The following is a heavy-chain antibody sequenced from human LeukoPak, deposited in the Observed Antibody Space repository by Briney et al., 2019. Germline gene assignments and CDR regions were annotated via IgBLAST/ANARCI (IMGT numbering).Heavy chain of an antibody. V-gene: IGHV3-7*03. Sequence: GGSLRLSCAASGFMFSSYWMSWVRQAPEKGLEWVANIKEDGSEKYFVDSVKGRFTISRDNAKNSLYLQMNSLRAEDTAVYYCAKAPGSSGWYDVYYFDYWGQGTLVTVSS. CDR2: IKEDGSEK. J-gene: IGHJ4*02. CDR3: AKAPGSSGWYDVYYFDY. CDR1: GFMFSSYW. D-gene: IGHD6-19*01.